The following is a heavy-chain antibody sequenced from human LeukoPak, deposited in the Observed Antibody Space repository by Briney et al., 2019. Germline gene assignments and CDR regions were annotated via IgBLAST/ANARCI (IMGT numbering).Heavy chain of an antibody. Sequence: GGSLRLSCAASGFTFSTYAMSWVRQAPGKGLEWVANIKQDGSEKYYVDSVKGRFTIPRDNAKNSLYLQMNSLRAEDTAVYYCARDLPALDYWGQGTLVTVSS. CDR2: IKQDGSEK. J-gene: IGHJ4*02. V-gene: IGHV3-7*01. CDR3: ARDLPALDY. CDR1: GFTFSTYA.